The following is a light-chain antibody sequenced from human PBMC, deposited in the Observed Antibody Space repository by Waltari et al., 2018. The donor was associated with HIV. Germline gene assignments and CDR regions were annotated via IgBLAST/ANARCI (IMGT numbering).Light chain of an antibody. CDR2: VAT. CDR1: QNTGTS. J-gene: IGKJ2*01. V-gene: IGKV6-21*01. CDR3: LQSSTFPYT. Sequence: ELVLTQSPDFQSVTPGEKVTITCRASQNTGTSLHWYQQKPGQSPNLLIKVATQSVSGVPSRFSGSGSGTDFTLTINSLEAEDAATYYCLQSSTFPYTFGQGTKLEIK.